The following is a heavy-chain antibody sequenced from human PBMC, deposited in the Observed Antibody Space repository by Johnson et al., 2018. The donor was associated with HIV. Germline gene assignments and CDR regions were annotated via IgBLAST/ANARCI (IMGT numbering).Heavy chain of an antibody. J-gene: IGHJ3*02. D-gene: IGHD3-22*01. CDR1: GFTFSIYD. V-gene: IGHV3-30*03. CDR3: ATPLAHYDSSAYGGGAFDI. Sequence: QVQLVESGGGVVQPGRSLRLSCAASGFTFSIYDIHWVRQAPGKGLDWVAMISHDGTNNFYADSVKGRFTVSRDNSKNTLYLEANSLGPEDTATYYCATPLAHYDSSAYGGGAFDIWGQGTMVTVSS. CDR2: ISHDGTNN.